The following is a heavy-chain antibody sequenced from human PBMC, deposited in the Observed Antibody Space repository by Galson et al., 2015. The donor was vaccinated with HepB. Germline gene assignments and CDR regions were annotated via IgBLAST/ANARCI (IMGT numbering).Heavy chain of an antibody. D-gene: IGHD3-10*01. Sequence: SLRLSCAASGFTFSTYAMSWVRQAPGKGLEWVSYISGSGSTIYYADSVKGRFTISRDNAKNSLYLQMNSLRAEDTAVYYCARVWFGPDYWGQGTLVTVSS. CDR1: GFTFSTYA. CDR3: ARVWFGPDY. CDR2: ISGSGSTI. J-gene: IGHJ4*02. V-gene: IGHV3-11*01.